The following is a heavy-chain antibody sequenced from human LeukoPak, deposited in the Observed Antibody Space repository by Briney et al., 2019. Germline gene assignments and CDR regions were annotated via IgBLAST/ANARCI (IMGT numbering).Heavy chain of an antibody. Sequence: GGSLRLSCAASGFTFSDYYMSWIRQAPGKGLEWVSYISSSGSTIYYADSVKGRFTISRDNAKNSLYLQMNSLRAEDTAVYYCARDQFRYFDARGYGMDVWGQGTRVTVSS. CDR2: ISSSGSTI. CDR3: ARDQFRYFDARGYGMDV. CDR1: GFTFSDYY. D-gene: IGHD3-9*01. V-gene: IGHV3-11*01. J-gene: IGHJ6*02.